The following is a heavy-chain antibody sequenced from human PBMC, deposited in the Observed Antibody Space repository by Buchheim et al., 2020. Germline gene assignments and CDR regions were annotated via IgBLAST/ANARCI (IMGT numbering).Heavy chain of an antibody. D-gene: IGHD6-19*01. CDR1: GDSIRSSTYY. CDR3: ARHNGYASGWYGDSWFDP. V-gene: IGHV4-39*01. J-gene: IGHJ5*02. CDR2: TYYGAST. Sequence: QVQVQESGPGLVKSPETLSLTCTVSGDSIRSSTYYWAWIRQPPGQGLEWIGSTYYGASTHYNPSLKSRVAISVDTSKNQFSLKLRSVTAADTAVYYCARHNGYASGWYGDSWFDPWGQGTL.